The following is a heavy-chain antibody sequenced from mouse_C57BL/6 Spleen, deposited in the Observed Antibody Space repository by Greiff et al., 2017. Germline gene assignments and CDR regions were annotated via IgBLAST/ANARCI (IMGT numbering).Heavy chain of an antibody. Sequence: VQRVESGAELVKPGASVKISCKASGYAFSSYWMNWVKQRPGKGLEWIGQIYPGDGDTNYNGKFKGKATLTADKSSSTAYMQLSSLTSEDSAVYFCASWTTVVDGFAYWGQGTLVTVSA. V-gene: IGHV1-80*01. CDR3: ASWTTVVDGFAY. CDR2: IYPGDGDT. CDR1: GYAFSSYW. J-gene: IGHJ3*01. D-gene: IGHD1-1*01.